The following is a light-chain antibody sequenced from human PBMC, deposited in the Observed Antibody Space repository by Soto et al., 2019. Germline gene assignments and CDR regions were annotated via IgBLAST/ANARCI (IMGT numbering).Light chain of an antibody. Sequence: QPVLTQSPSASASLGASVKLTCTLSSGHSSYAIAWHQQQPEKGPRYLMKLNSDGSHRKGDGTPDRFSGSSSGAERYLTISSLQSEDEADYYCQTWGTGIPWVFGGGTKLTVL. CDR1: SGHSSYA. CDR3: QTWGTGIPWV. V-gene: IGLV4-69*01. CDR2: LNSDGSH. J-gene: IGLJ3*02.